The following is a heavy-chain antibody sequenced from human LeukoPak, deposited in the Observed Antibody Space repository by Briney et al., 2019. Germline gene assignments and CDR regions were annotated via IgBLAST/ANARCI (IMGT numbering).Heavy chain of an antibody. J-gene: IGHJ4*02. D-gene: IGHD1-26*01. Sequence: SETLSLTCTVSGYSISSGYYWGWIRQPPGKGLEWIGSIYHSGSTYYNPSLKSRVTISVDTSKNQFSLKLSSVTAADTAVYYCARGVWVGATRGPSFDYWGQGTLVTVSS. CDR2: IYHSGST. CDR3: ARGVWVGATRGPSFDY. V-gene: IGHV4-38-2*02. CDR1: GYSISSGYY.